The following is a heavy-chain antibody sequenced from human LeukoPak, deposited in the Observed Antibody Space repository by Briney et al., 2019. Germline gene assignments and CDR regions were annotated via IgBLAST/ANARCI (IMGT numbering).Heavy chain of an antibody. V-gene: IGHV4-39*01. CDR3: ARERSTYAGAPENWFDP. Sequence: SETLSLTCTVSGGSISSSFYYWGWIRQPPGKGLEWIGSIYHSGSTYYNPSLKSRVTISVDTSRNQFSLNLSSVTAADTAVYYCARERSTYAGAPENWFDPWGQGILVTVSS. J-gene: IGHJ5*02. CDR2: IYHSGST. D-gene: IGHD2-2*01. CDR1: GGSISSSFYY.